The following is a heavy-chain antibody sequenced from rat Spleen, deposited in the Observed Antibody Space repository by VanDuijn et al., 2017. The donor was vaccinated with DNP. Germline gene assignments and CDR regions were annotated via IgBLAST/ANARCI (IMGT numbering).Heavy chain of an antibody. D-gene: IGHD3-8*01. CDR2: ISYSGST. CDR1: GYSITSNY. J-gene: IGHJ2*01. Sequence: EVQLQESGSGLVKPSQSLSLTCSVTGYSITSNYWGWIRKFPGNKMEYIGHISYSGSTNYNPSLRSRISITRDTSKNQIFLQLNSVTTEDTATYYSVRGHPPRGFDYWGQGVMVTVSS. CDR3: VRGHPPRGFDY. V-gene: IGHV3-1*01.